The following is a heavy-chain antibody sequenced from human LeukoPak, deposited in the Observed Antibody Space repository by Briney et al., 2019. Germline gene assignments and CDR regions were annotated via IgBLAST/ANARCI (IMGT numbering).Heavy chain of an antibody. CDR3: ARGEVAGRVYYYGMDV. J-gene: IGHJ6*02. Sequence: SETLSLTCAVYGGSFSGYYWSWIRQPPGKGLEWIGEINHSGSTNYNPSLKSRVTISVETSKTQFSLKLSSVTAADTAVYFCARGEVAGRVYYYGMDVWGQGTTVTVSS. D-gene: IGHD6-19*01. CDR1: GGSFSGYY. V-gene: IGHV4-34*01. CDR2: INHSGST.